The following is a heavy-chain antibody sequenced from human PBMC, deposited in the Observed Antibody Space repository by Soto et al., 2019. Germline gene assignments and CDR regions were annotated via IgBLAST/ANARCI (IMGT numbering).Heavy chain of an antibody. Sequence: GGSMRLSCEASGFSFSSFAMNWVRQAPGRGLEWVSYISDDGASIYYADSLKGRFTISRDNAKNSLSLQMNNLRAEDTAVYYCARENSVQAWLHHFDHWGLGTLVTVSS. CDR1: GFSFSSFA. CDR2: ISDDGASI. V-gene: IGHV3-48*03. J-gene: IGHJ4*02. CDR3: ARENSVQAWLHHFDH. D-gene: IGHD5-18*01.